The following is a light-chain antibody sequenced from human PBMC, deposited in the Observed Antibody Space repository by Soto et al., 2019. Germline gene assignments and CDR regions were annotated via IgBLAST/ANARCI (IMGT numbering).Light chain of an antibody. CDR2: VAA. J-gene: IGKJ2*02. CDR3: QQYTNWPPWT. CDR1: QSVSSN. Sequence: EIVMTQSPATLSVSPGERATLSCRASQSVSSNLACYQQKPGQATRLLIYVAATRATGIPARFSGSRSGTEFTLPISSLQSEDFAVYYCQQYTNWPPWTFGQGTNLEIK. V-gene: IGKV3-15*01.